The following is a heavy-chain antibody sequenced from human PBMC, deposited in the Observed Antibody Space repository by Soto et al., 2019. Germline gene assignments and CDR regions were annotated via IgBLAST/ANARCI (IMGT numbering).Heavy chain of an antibody. D-gene: IGHD3-10*01. V-gene: IGHV3-30*03. Sequence: GGSLRLSCAASGFTFNKYGMHWVRQAPGKGLEWVAAISNDGSSEYYADSVLGRFTISRDNPKNTLYLQMNSLKSEDTAVYSCARVPDGSDYFDYWGQGTLVTVSS. J-gene: IGHJ4*02. CDR1: GFTFNKYG. CDR2: ISNDGSSE. CDR3: ARVPDGSDYFDY.